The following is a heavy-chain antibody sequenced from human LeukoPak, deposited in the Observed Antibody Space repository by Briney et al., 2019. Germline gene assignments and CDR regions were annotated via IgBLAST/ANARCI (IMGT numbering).Heavy chain of an antibody. J-gene: IGHJ4*02. CDR1: GFTLSSYS. CDR3: ARISGFSGLAFDY. D-gene: IGHD3-22*01. Sequence: GGSLRLSCAASGFTLSSYSMNWVRQAPGKGLEWVSSISRSSAYIYYADSVKGRFTISRDNAKNSLYLQMNSLRAEDTAVYFCARISGFSGLAFDYWGQGTLVTVSS. V-gene: IGHV3-21*01. CDR2: ISRSSAYI.